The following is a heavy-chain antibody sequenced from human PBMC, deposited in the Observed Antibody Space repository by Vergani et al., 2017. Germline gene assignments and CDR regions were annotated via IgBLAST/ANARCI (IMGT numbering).Heavy chain of an antibody. CDR3: ATKSCGTPGCQMGYFRE. CDR2: IPYDGTQK. J-gene: IGHJ1*01. V-gene: IGHV3-30*03. CDR1: GFTSSYYG. Sequence: QVHLVESGGGVVQPGRSLRLSCVVSGFTSSYYGMHWVRQAPGKGLEWVAVIPYDGTQKYYADSVKGRFTISRDNSKSTLYLQMNSLRTEDTAVYYCATKSCGTPGCQMGYFREWGQGTLVTVSS. D-gene: IGHD1-1*01.